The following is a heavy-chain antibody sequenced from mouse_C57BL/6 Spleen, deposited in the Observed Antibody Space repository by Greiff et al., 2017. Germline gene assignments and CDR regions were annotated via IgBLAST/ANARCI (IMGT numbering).Heavy chain of an antibody. CDR1: GYTFTDYY. V-gene: IGHV1-26*01. CDR3: ARSGWLWFAY. D-gene: IGHD2-3*01. Sequence: EVKLQQSGPELVKPGASVKISCKASGYTFTDYYMNWVKQSHGKSLEWIGDINPNNGGTSYNQKFKGKATLTVDKSSSTAYMELRSLTSEDSAVYYCARSGWLWFAYWGQGTLVTVSA. J-gene: IGHJ3*01. CDR2: INPNNGGT.